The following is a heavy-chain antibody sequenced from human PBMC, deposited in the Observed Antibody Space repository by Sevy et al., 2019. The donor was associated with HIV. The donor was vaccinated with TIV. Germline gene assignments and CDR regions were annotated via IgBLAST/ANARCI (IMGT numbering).Heavy chain of an antibody. CDR1: GFRFSRSG. J-gene: IGHJ3*02. CDR2: VSEDGSDK. D-gene: IGHD2-21*02. Sequence: GGSLRLSCAASGFRFSRSGMHWVRQAAGKGLEWVAVVSEDGSDKDYGDSVKGRFTISRDNSKDTLYLEMNSLRAEDTAVYYCARDHRHIVVVTAIPTDAFDIWGQGTMVTVSS. V-gene: IGHV3-30*03. CDR3: ARDHRHIVVVTAIPTDAFDI.